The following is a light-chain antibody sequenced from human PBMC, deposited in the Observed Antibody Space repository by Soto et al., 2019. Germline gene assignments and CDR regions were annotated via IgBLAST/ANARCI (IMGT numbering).Light chain of an antibody. J-gene: IGKJ5*01. CDR3: QQYNSFYLIT. V-gene: IGKV1-5*01. CDR2: DAS. Sequence: DIQRTQSPSTLSASVGDTVTITCRASQSSSRLFAWYQQKPANPPPILISDASILENAVPSTLSGTGSGTEFTLTISNLQHDDFATSFCQQYNSFYLITFGQGTRLEIK. CDR1: QSSSRL.